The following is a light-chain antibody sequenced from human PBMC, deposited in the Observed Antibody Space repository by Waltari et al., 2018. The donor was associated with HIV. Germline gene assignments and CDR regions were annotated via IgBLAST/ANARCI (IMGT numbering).Light chain of an antibody. CDR3: QVWDASSDHLVI. CDR1: KIGAKT. J-gene: IGLJ2*01. V-gene: IGLV3-21*02. CDR2: DDS. Sequence: SFVLTQPPSVSVAPGQTARITCGGNKIGAKTVHWYQQKPGQAPLLVVYDDSDRPSGIPERFSGSNSWNTATLTISRVEAGDEADYYCQVWDASSDHLVIFGGGTKLTVL.